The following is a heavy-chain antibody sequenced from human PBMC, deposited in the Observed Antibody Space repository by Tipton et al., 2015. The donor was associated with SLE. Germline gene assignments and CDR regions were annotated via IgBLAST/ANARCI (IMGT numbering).Heavy chain of an antibody. CDR3: ARHQRTGGWFDP. CDR1: GGSISSGSYY. D-gene: IGHD3-10*01. Sequence: TLSLTCTVSGGSISSGSYYWSWIRQPPGKGLEWIGYIYYSGSTNYNPSLKSRVTISVDTSKNQFSLKLSSVTAADTAVYYCARHQRTGGWFDPWGQGTLVTVSS. V-gene: IGHV4-61*01. J-gene: IGHJ5*02. CDR2: IYYSGST.